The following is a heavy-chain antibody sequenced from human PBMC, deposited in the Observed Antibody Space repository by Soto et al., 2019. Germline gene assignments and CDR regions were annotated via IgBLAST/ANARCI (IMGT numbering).Heavy chain of an antibody. CDR1: VGSFSGYH. Sequence: SETLSLTCAVYVGSFSGYHWTWIRQPRGKGLEWIGEIDHSGSANSNPSLKSRVTISVDTSKNQFSLKLKSVNAAHTAVYYCARGVSLIIEVQRDEPDKNYFDSCGQGTLVTVSS. CDR3: ARGVSLIIEVQRDEPDKNYFDS. J-gene: IGHJ4*02. CDR2: IDHSGSA. D-gene: IGHD6-19*01. V-gene: IGHV4-34*01.